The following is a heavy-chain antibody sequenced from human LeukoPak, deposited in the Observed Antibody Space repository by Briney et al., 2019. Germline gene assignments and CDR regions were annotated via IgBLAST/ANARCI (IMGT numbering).Heavy chain of an antibody. V-gene: IGHV4-59*01. Sequence: SETLSLTCTVSGTSISGFYWSWIRQPPGKGLEWIGYIYYSGSTNYNPSLKSRVTISVDTSKNQFSLKLSSVTAADTAVYYCARDHSNWFDPWGQGTLVTVSS. CDR2: IYYSGST. CDR3: ARDHSNWFDP. J-gene: IGHJ5*02. CDR1: GTSISGFY.